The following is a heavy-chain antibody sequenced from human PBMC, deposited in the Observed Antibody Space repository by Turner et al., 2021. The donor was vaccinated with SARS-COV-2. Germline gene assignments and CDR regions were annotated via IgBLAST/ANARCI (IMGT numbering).Heavy chain of an antibody. J-gene: IGHJ4*02. CDR3: ARDPNSGASL. Sequence: EDQLVESGGGLVQPGGSLRLSCTASGFTFSNWMHWVRQAPGKGLEWVANIKQDGSEKYFVDSVKGRFTISRDNAKNSLYLQMNSLRAEDTAVYYCARDPNSGASLWGQGILVTVSS. D-gene: IGHD2-15*01. V-gene: IGHV3-7*04. CDR2: IKQDGSEK. CDR1: GFTFSNW.